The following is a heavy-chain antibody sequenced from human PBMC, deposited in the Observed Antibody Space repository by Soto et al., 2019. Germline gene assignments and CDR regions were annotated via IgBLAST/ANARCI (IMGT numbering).Heavy chain of an antibody. CDR3: ARESDYYDSSGYFDY. CDR2: IYYSGST. V-gene: IGHV4-59*01. J-gene: IGHJ4*02. Sequence: QVQLQESGPGLVKPSETLSLTCTVSGGSISSYYWSWIRQPPGKGLEWIGYIYYSGSTNYNPSLKSRVTISVDTSKNQFSLKLSSVTAADTAVYYCARESDYYDSSGYFDYWGQGTLVTVSS. CDR1: GGSISSYY. D-gene: IGHD3-22*01.